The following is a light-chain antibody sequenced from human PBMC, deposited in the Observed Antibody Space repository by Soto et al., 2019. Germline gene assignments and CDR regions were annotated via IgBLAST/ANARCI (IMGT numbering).Light chain of an antibody. V-gene: IGLV2-8*01. CDR2: EVN. CDR1: SSDVGGSNL. CDR3: SSYAGNTYPYV. J-gene: IGLJ1*01. Sequence: QSALTQPPSASGSPGQSVTISCTGTSSDVGGSNLVSWYQQHPGKAPKLLIFEVNKRPSGVPDRFSGSKSGNTASLTISGLQAEDEGDYYCSSYAGNTYPYVVGTGTKVTV.